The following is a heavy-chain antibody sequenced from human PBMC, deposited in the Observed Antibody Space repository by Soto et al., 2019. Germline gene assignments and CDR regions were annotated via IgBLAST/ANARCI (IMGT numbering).Heavy chain of an antibody. D-gene: IGHD3-3*01. CDR3: ARDKYYDFWSGSSYYYGMDV. Sequence: SVKVSCKASGGTFSSYAISWVRQAPGQGLEWMGGIIPIFGTANYAQKFQGRVTITADESTSTAYMELSSLRSEDTAVYYCARDKYYDFWSGSSYYYGMDVWGQGTTVTVSS. CDR2: IIPIFGTA. CDR1: GGTFSSYA. V-gene: IGHV1-69*13. J-gene: IGHJ6*02.